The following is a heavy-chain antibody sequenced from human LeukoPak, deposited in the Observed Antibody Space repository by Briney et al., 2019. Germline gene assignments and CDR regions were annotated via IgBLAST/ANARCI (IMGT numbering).Heavy chain of an antibody. Sequence: GGSLRLSCAASGFIFGKYWMSWVRQAPGKGLEWVANIKLDGSEKNYVDSAKGRFTISRDNTKNSLYLQMNSLRAEDTAVFYCARDQYDTWSRRGNFDSWGQGTLVIVSS. D-gene: IGHD3-3*01. CDR3: ARDQYDTWSRRGNFDS. CDR2: IKLDGSEK. CDR1: GFIFGKYW. J-gene: IGHJ4*02. V-gene: IGHV3-7*03.